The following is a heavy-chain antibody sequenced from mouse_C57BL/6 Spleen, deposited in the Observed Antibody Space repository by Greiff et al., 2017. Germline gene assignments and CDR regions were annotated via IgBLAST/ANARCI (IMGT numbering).Heavy chain of an antibody. D-gene: IGHD2-5*01. CDR3: ASYSNYYAMDY. CDR1: GYTFTSYW. J-gene: IGHJ4*01. Sequence: QVQLQQPGAELVRPGTSVKLSCKASGYTFTSYWMHWVKQRPGQGLEWIGVIDPSDSYTNYNQKFKGKATLTVDTSSSTAYMQLSSLTSEDSAVYYCASYSNYYAMDYWGLGTSVTVSS. V-gene: IGHV1-59*01. CDR2: IDPSDSYT.